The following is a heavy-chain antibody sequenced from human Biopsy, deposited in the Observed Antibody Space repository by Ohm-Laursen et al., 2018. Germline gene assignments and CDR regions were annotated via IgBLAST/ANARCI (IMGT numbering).Heavy chain of an antibody. CDR1: GASIGSNDYY. CDR3: ARLYRLDDYWNDDPPDAFDV. Sequence: SDTLSLTCTVSGASIGSNDYYWTWIRQRPGKGLEWAGHISYSGATNYNPSLRGRVTISVDTSKKQFSLKLSSVTAADTAVFFCARLYRLDDYWNDDPPDAFDVWGQGTMVTVPS. J-gene: IGHJ3*01. CDR2: ISYSGAT. V-gene: IGHV4-61*08. D-gene: IGHD3-3*01.